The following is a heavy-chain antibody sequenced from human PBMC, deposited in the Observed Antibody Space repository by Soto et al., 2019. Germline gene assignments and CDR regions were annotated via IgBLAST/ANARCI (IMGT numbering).Heavy chain of an antibody. Sequence: PSLPLCVSWTVAGGSIIGVGCCWSCNRQHPGKGLEWIGYISYSGRPYYNPSLKSRLTISVDTSENQFSLKLSSVTAADTAMYYCARAREYYDSEFDPWGQGTLVTVSS. CDR2: ISYSGRP. J-gene: IGHJ5*02. CDR3: ARAREYYDSEFDP. V-gene: IGHV4-31*02. CDR1: GGSIIGVGCC. D-gene: IGHD3-22*01.